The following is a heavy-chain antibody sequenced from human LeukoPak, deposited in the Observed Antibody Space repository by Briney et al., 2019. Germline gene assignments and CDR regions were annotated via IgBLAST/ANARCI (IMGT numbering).Heavy chain of an antibody. Sequence: GGSLRLSCEVSGFIFSSHSMNWVRQAPGKGLEWVSSISSSSSYIYYTDSVKGRFTISRDNAKDSLYLQIDSLRAEDTAVYYCARGYPSSGWYFDYWGQGTLVTVSS. CDR2: ISSSSSYI. CDR1: GFIFSSHS. CDR3: ARGYPSSGWYFDY. V-gene: IGHV3-21*01. D-gene: IGHD6-19*01. J-gene: IGHJ4*02.